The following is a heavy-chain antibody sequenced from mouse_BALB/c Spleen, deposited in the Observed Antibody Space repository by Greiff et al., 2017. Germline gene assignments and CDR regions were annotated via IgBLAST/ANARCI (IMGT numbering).Heavy chain of an antibody. V-gene: IGHV5-17*02. CDR1: GFTFSSFG. CDR2: ISSGSSTI. Sequence: EVQLVESGGGLVQPGGSRKLSCAASGFTFSSFGMHWVRQAPEQGLEWVAYISSGSSTIYYADTVKGRFTISRDNPKNTLFLQMTSLRSEDTAMYYCARGRMDYWGQGTSVTVSS. J-gene: IGHJ4*01. CDR3: ARGRMDY.